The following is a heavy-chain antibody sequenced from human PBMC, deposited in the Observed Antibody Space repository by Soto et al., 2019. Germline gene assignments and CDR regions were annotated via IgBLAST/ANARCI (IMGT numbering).Heavy chain of an antibody. CDR3: ATDSSRIFGVVPDD. Sequence: GASVKVSCKVSGYTLTELSMHWVRQAPGKGLEWMGGFDPEDGETIYAQKFQGRVTMTEDTSTDTAYMELSSLRSEDTAVYYCATDSSRIFGVVPDDWGQGTLVTVSS. CDR1: GYTLTELS. J-gene: IGHJ4*02. V-gene: IGHV1-24*01. CDR2: FDPEDGET. D-gene: IGHD3-3*02.